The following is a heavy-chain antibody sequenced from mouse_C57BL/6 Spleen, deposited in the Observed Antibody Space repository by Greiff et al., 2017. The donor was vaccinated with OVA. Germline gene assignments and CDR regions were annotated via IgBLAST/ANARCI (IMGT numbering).Heavy chain of an antibody. V-gene: IGHV1-52*01. Sequence: QVQLQQPGAELVRPGSSVKLSCKASGYTFTSYWMHWVKQRPIQGLEWIGNIDPSDSEPHYNQKFTDKATLTVDTSYSTAYMQLSSLTSEDSAVYNCARGMVTRDYAMDDWGQGTSVTVSS. J-gene: IGHJ4*01. D-gene: IGHD2-2*01. CDR1: GYTFTSYW. CDR2: IDPSDSEP. CDR3: ARGMVTRDYAMDD.